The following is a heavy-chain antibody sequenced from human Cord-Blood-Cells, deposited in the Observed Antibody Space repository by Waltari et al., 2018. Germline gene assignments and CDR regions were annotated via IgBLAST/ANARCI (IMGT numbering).Heavy chain of an antibody. D-gene: IGHD1-26*01. V-gene: IGHV4-38-2*02. CDR2: IYHSGST. J-gene: IGHJ4*02. CDR3: ARDGGSFPFDY. CDR1: GYSIRSGYY. Sequence: QVQLQESGPGLVKPSETLSLTCAVSGYSIRSGYYWGWIRQPPGKGLEWIGSIYHSGSTYYNPSLKSRVTISVDTSKNQFSLKLSSVTAADTAVYYCARDGGSFPFDYWGQGTLVTVSS.